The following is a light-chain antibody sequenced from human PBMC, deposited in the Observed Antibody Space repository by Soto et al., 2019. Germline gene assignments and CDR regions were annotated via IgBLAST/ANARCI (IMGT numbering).Light chain of an antibody. V-gene: IGKV3-15*01. CDR2: GAS. CDR3: QHYNFWPPWT. J-gene: IGKJ1*01. Sequence: EIVMTQSPATLSVSPGERATLSCRASQSVSSNLAWYQQKPGQAPRLLIYGASTRATGIPARFRGSGSGTEFTLTISSLQSEDFAVYYCQHYNFWPPWTFGQGTKVDIK. CDR1: QSVSSN.